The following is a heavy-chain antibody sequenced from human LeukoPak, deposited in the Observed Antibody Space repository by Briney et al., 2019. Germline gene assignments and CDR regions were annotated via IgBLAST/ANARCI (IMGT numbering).Heavy chain of an antibody. CDR2: ISSSGTTI. CDR1: GFTFSSYD. CDR3: ARSFDI. J-gene: IGHJ3*02. V-gene: IGHV3-48*03. Sequence: GGSLRLSCAASGFTFSSYDMNWVRQAPGGGLEWVSFISSSGTTIDYADFVKGRFTISRDNTKNSLYLQMNSLRVEDTAIYHCARSFDIWGQGTMVTVSP.